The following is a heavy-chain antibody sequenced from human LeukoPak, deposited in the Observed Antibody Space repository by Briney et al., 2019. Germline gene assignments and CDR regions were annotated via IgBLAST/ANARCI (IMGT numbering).Heavy chain of an antibody. D-gene: IGHD2-2*01. Sequence: ASVKVSCKASGYTFTGYYMHWVRQAPGQGLEWMGWINPNNGGTNYAQKFQGRVTMTRDTSISTAYMEVSRLKSDDTAVYYCATVQYPTSVSLDYWGQGTLVTVSS. CDR2: INPNNGGT. CDR1: GYTFTGYY. V-gene: IGHV1-2*02. J-gene: IGHJ4*02. CDR3: ATVQYPTSVSLDY.